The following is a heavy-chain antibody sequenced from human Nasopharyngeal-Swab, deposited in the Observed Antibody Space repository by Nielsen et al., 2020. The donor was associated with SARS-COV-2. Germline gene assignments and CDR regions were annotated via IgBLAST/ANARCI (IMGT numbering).Heavy chain of an antibody. CDR3: ARWAYYYDSSGYPYYYYGMDV. CDR2: ISSSGSTI. D-gene: IGHD3-22*01. CDR1: GFTFSSYE. Sequence: GESLKISCAASGFTFSSYEMNWVRQAPGKGLEWVSCISSSGSTIYYADPVKGRFTISRDNAKNSLYLQMNSLRAEDTAVYYCARWAYYYDSSGYPYYYYGMDVWGQGTTVTVSS. J-gene: IGHJ6*02. V-gene: IGHV3-48*03.